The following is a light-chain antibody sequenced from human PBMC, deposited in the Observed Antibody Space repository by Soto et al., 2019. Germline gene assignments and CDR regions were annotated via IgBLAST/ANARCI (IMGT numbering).Light chain of an antibody. J-gene: IGLJ2*01. Sequence: QSVLTQPPSVSATPGQRVTISCSGSSSNIGTYYVYWYQQLPGTAPQVLIYRNNQRPSGVPDRFSGSKSGTSASLAISGLRSEDEADYYCAAWDDSLSGHVVFGGGTKLTVL. CDR3: AAWDDSLSGHVV. V-gene: IGLV1-47*01. CDR1: SSNIGTYY. CDR2: RNN.